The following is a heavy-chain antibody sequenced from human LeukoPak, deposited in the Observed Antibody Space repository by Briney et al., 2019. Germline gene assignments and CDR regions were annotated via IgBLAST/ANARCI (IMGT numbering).Heavy chain of an antibody. Sequence: PSGTLTLTCTVSGGSISSYYWSWIRQPPGKGLEWIGYIYYSGSTNYNPSLKSRVTISADTSKNQFSLKLSSVTAADTAVYYCARDYYDDQEFNWFDPWGQGTLVTVSS. V-gene: IGHV4-59*01. J-gene: IGHJ5*02. CDR2: IYYSGST. CDR1: GGSISSYY. CDR3: ARDYYDDQEFNWFDP. D-gene: IGHD3-22*01.